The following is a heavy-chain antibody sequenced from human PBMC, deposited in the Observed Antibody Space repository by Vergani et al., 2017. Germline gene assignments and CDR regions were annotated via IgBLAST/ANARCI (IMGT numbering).Heavy chain of an antibody. V-gene: IGHV3-30-3*01. CDR2: ISYDGSNK. Sequence: QVQLVESGGGVVQPGRSLRLSCAASGFTFSSYAMHWVRQAPGKGLEWVAVISYDGSNKYYADSVKGRFTISRDNSKNTLYLQMNSLRAEDTAVYYCARDHDMYYDIVTGYMPDYWGQGTLVTVSS. J-gene: IGHJ4*02. CDR1: GFTFSSYA. CDR3: ARDHDMYYDIVTGYMPDY. D-gene: IGHD3-9*01.